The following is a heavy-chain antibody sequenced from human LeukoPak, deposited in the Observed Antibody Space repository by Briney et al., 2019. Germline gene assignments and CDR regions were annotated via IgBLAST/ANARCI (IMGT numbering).Heavy chain of an antibody. J-gene: IGHJ4*02. D-gene: IGHD1-14*01. V-gene: IGHV3-11*01. CDR3: TRDPRNLDY. Sequence: KAGGSLRLSCAVSGFTSSDTYMTWIRQAPGKGLESLSYISPSGTDISYADSVKGRFTISRDNAKNSLYLQMNSLRVEDTAVYYCTRDPRNLDYWGQGTLVTVSS. CDR1: GFTSSDTY. CDR2: ISPSGTDI.